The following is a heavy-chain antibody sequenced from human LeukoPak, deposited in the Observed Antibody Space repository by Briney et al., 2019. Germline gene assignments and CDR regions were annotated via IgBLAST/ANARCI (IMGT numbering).Heavy chain of an antibody. CDR1: GYTFTAYY. J-gene: IGHJ4*02. CDR2: IHPNSCGT. V-gene: IGHV1-2*02. CDR3: ARDYYGSGTYYKDY. Sequence: ASVKVSCKASGYTFTAYYLHWVRQAPGQVLEWMGWIHPNSCGTNYAQNFQGRVSMTTDTSNSTVYMELSRLRSDDTAVYYCARDYYGSGTYYKDYWGQGTLVTVSS. D-gene: IGHD3-10*01.